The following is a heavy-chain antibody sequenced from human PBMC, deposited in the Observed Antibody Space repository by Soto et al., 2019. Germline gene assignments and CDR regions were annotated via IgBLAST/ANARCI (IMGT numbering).Heavy chain of an antibody. D-gene: IGHD3-10*01. Sequence: GGSLRLSCEASGFIFSDHAMSWVRQAPGKGLEWFSAISGSGIATYYAGSVKGRFTISRGNSKNTLYLQMNRLRAAHTAGSYCAIDAISIIRGTNNWLNPWGQATLVTVSS. V-gene: IGHV3-23*01. CDR3: AIDAISIIRGTNNWLNP. CDR1: GFIFSDHA. J-gene: IGHJ5*02. CDR2: ISGSGIAT.